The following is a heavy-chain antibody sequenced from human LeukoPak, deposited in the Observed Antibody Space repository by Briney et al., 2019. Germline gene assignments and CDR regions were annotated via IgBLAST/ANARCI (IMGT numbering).Heavy chain of an antibody. D-gene: IGHD3-3*01. Sequence: SETLSLTCTVSGGSISSYYWSWIRQPAGKGLEWIGRIYTSGSTNYNPSLKSRVTMSVDTSKNQFSLKLSSVTAADTAVYYCARGILSAVADFWSGYWEDYYYYMDVWGKGTTVTVSS. V-gene: IGHV4-4*07. J-gene: IGHJ6*03. CDR2: IYTSGST. CDR3: ARGILSAVADFWSGYWEDYYYYMDV. CDR1: GGSISSYY.